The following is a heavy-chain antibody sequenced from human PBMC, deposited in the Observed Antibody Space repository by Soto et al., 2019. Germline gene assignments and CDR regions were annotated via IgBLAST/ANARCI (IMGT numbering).Heavy chain of an antibody. D-gene: IGHD6-19*01. J-gene: IGHJ4*02. CDR1: GFRFSSNS. CDR2: ITSDIRTK. CDR3: ARSVEGHFDY. V-gene: IGHV3-48*02. Sequence: EVQLVESGGGLVQPGGSLRLSCAASGFRFSSNSMNWVRQAPGKGLERSAYITSDIRTKNYADSVKGRFTISRDNDKNLVYLQMNSLRDEDTAVYYCARSVEGHFDYWGQGTVVTVST.